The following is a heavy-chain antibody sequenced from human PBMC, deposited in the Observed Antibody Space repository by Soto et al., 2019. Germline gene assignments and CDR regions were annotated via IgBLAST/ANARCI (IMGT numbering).Heavy chain of an antibody. Sequence: EVQLVESGGALVQPGGSLRLSCAASGFTVSSKYMSWVRQAPGKGLEWVSLIQSGGPTYYADSVKGRFTISRDTSENTVHLQMDSLRAEDTAVYYCARDDVLCDGGRCYGVPVDVWGKGTTVTVSS. V-gene: IGHV3-66*01. D-gene: IGHD2-15*01. CDR1: GFTVSSKY. CDR3: ARDDVLCDGGRCYGVPVDV. CDR2: IQSGGPT. J-gene: IGHJ6*04.